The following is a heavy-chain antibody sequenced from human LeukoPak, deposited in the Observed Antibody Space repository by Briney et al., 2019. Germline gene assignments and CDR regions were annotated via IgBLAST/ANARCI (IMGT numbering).Heavy chain of an antibody. CDR3: ARAPALRGMDV. V-gene: IGHV3-74*01. CDR1: GFTFSNYW. J-gene: IGHJ6*02. CDR2: INSDGSST. Sequence: PGGSLRLSCAASGFTFSNYWMHWVRQAPGKGLVWVSRINSDGSSTSYADSVKGRFTISRDNAKNTLYLQMNSLRAEDTAVYYCARAPALRGMDVWGQGTTVTVSS.